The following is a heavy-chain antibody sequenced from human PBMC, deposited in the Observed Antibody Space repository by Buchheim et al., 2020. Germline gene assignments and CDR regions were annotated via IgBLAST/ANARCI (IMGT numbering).Heavy chain of an antibody. CDR3: AKVRYCSSTSCYRAHGMDV. CDR2: ISGSGSST. V-gene: IGHV3-23*01. CDR1: GFTFNGYA. D-gene: IGHD2-2*02. Sequence: EVQLLESGGGLVQPGGSLRLSCAASGFTFNGYAMSWVRQAPEKGLEWVSAISGSGSSTYYADSVKGRFTISRDNSKNTLDLQMNSLRAEDTAVYYCAKVRYCSSTSCYRAHGMDVWGQGTT. J-gene: IGHJ6*02.